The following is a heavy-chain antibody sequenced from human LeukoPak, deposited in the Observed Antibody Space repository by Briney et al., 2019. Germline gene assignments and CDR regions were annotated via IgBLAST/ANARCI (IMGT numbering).Heavy chain of an antibody. CDR2: ISGSGGST. J-gene: IGHJ4*02. CDR1: GFTFSSYA. V-gene: IGHV3-23*01. D-gene: IGHD6-19*01. Sequence: PGGSLRLSCAASGFTFSSYAMSWVRQAPGKGLEWVSAISGSGGSTYYADSVKGRFTIPRDNSKNTLYLQMNSLRAEDTAVYYCAKGRGSGWYYFDYWGQGTLVTVSS. CDR3: AKGRGSGWYYFDY.